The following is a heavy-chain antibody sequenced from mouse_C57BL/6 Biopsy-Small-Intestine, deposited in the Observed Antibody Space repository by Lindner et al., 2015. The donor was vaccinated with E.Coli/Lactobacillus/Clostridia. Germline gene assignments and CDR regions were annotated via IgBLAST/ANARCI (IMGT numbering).Heavy chain of an antibody. CDR1: GYSFTGYN. D-gene: IGHD2-10*01. CDR2: IYPGDGIT. CDR3: ARSSYYYFDY. J-gene: IGHJ2*01. Sequence: QLQESGAELVKPGASVKISCKASGYSFTGYNMNWVKQSHGKGLEWIGRIYPGDGITNYNGQFKGKATLTADTSSNTAYLQLSSLTSEDTAVYYCARSSYYYFDYWGQGTTLTVSS. V-gene: IGHV1-82*01.